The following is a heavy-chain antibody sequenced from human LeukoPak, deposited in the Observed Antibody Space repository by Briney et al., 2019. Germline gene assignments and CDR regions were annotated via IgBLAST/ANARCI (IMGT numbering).Heavy chain of an antibody. Sequence: GGSLRLSCAASGFTFSSYAMHWVRQAPGKGLEWVSAISGSGGSTYYADSVKGRFTISRDNSKNTLYLQMNSLRAEDTAVYYCANRFLEWLPFDYWGQGTLVTVSS. V-gene: IGHV3-23*01. D-gene: IGHD3-3*01. CDR2: ISGSGGST. J-gene: IGHJ4*02. CDR1: GFTFSSYA. CDR3: ANRFLEWLPFDY.